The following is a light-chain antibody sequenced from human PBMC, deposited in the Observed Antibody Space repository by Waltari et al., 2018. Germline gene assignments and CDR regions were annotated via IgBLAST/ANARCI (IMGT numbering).Light chain of an antibody. CDR2: WAS. CDR1: QSVLYSSNNKNY. CDR3: QQYYNIPWT. J-gene: IGKJ1*01. V-gene: IGKV4-1*01. Sequence: DIVMTQPQDSLAVSRGERATINCKSSQSVLYSSNNKNYLAWYQQKPGQPPNLLIYWASTRESGVPDRFSGSGSGTDFTLTISSLQAEDVAVYYCQQYYNIPWTFGQGTKVEIK.